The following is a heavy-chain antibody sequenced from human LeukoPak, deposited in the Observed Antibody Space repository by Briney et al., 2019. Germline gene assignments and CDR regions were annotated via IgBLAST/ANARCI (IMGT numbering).Heavy chain of an antibody. D-gene: IGHD5-18*01. Sequence: GESLKISCKGSGYSFTSYWIGWVRQMPGKGLEWMGIIYPGDSDTRYSPSFQGPVTISADKSISTAYLQWSSLKASDTAMYYCARHLKVDTAIVTYHYYGMDVWGQGTTVTVSS. V-gene: IGHV5-51*01. CDR3: ARHLKVDTAIVTYHYYGMDV. CDR1: GYSFTSYW. CDR2: IYPGDSDT. J-gene: IGHJ6*02.